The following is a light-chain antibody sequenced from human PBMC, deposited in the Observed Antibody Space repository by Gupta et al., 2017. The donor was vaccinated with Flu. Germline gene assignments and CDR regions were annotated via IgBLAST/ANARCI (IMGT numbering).Light chain of an antibody. V-gene: IGLV8-61*01. J-gene: IGLJ3*02. CDR2: DTN. Sequence: TITITCALNSGSVAGNESASWSQQTPALPPRPLVFDTNSRSAALPARFSGSLPGNTAALTITVALEDEDSDYYSAPYWDGGFRLFGGGTKLTVL. CDR3: APYWDGGFRL. CDR1: SGSVAGNES.